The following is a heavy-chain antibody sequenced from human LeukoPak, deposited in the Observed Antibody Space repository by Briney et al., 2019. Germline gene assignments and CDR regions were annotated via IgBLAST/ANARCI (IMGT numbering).Heavy chain of an antibody. Sequence: ASVKVSCKASGYTFTDYYMHWVRQAPGQGLEWMGWISPNSDDINYAQKFQGRVTMTRDTSISTAYMELSRLRSDDTAVYYCARVGIAECGADCLGWFDPWGQGTLVTVSS. CDR3: ARVGIAECGADCLGWFDP. CDR2: ISPNSDDI. CDR1: GYTFTDYY. V-gene: IGHV1-2*02. D-gene: IGHD2-21*02. J-gene: IGHJ5*02.